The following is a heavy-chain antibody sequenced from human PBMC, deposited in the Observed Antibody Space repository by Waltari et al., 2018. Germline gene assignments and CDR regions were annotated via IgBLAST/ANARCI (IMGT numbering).Heavy chain of an antibody. Sequence: QVQLQASGPGLVKPSETLSLTCTVSGCSISSSYWHWIRQPPGKGLEWIGYIYYSGSTNYNTSLKSRVTISVDTSKNQFSLKLSSVTAADTAVYYCARGRRQQLGTGYYYYYMDVWGKGTTVTVSS. J-gene: IGHJ6*03. D-gene: IGHD6-13*01. CDR1: GCSISSSY. CDR2: IYYSGST. CDR3: ARGRRQQLGTGYYYYYMDV. V-gene: IGHV4-59*01.